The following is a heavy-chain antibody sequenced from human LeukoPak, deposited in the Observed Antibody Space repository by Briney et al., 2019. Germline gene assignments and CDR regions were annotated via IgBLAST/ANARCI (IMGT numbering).Heavy chain of an antibody. Sequence: GGSLRLSCAASGFTVSRNYMSWVRQAPGKGVEWVSVTYSGGSTYYSDSVKGRFTISRDNSKNTLYLQMNSLRAEDTAVYYCATKRGYNYGLDYWGQGTLVTVSS. CDR2: TYSGGST. V-gene: IGHV3-53*01. CDR3: ATKRGYNYGLDY. D-gene: IGHD5-18*01. CDR1: GFTVSRNY. J-gene: IGHJ4*02.